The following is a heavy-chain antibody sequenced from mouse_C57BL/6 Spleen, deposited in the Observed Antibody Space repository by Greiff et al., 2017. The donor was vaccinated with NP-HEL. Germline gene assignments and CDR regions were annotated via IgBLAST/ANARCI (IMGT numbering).Heavy chain of an antibody. J-gene: IGHJ4*01. CDR3: ERDYYGMAMDY. CDR2: ISSGSSTI. D-gene: IGHD1-1*01. Sequence: EVKLVESGGGLVKPGGSLKLSCAASGFTFSDFGMHWVRQAPEKGLEWVAYISSGSSTIYYADTVKGRFTISRDNAKNTLFLQMTSLRSEDTAMYYCERDYYGMAMDYWGQGTSVTVSS. CDR1: GFTFSDFG. V-gene: IGHV5-17*01.